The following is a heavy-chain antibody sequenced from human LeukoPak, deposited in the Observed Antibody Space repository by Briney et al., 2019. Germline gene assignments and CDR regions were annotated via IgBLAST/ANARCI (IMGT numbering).Heavy chain of an antibody. CDR3: ARGGYGEPFDY. D-gene: IGHD4-17*01. V-gene: IGHV3-30-3*01. Sequence: GGSLRLSCAASGFTFSSYAMPWVRQAPGKGLEWVAVISYDGSNKYYADSVKGRFTISRDNAKNLLYLQMNSLRAEDTAVYYCARGGYGEPFDYWGQGTLVTVSS. CDR2: ISYDGSNK. CDR1: GFTFSSYA. J-gene: IGHJ4*02.